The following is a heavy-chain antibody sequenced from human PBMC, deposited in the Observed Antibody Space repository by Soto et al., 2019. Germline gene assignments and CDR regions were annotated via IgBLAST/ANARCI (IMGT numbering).Heavy chain of an antibody. Sequence: SLKVSRKASGGTFSSYTISWVRQAPGQGLEWMGRIIPILGIANYAQKFQGRVTITADKSTSTAYMELSSLRSEDTAVYYCAREYSSSWYFLYWGQGTLVTVSS. V-gene: IGHV1-69*04. CDR1: GGTFSSYT. D-gene: IGHD6-13*01. J-gene: IGHJ4*02. CDR2: IIPILGIA. CDR3: AREYSSSWYFLY.